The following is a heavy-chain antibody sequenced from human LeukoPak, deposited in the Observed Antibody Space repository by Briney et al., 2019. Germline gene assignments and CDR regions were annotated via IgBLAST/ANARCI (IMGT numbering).Heavy chain of an antibody. CDR2: IYYSGST. J-gene: IGHJ4*02. CDR3: ARDNGYGQLDS. Sequence: PSETLSLTCTVSGDSINSADYYWSWIRQPPGNGLEWIGYIYYSGSTYYNPSLKSRVTISVDTSKNQFSLKLSSVTAADTAVYYCARDNGYGQLDSWGQGTLVTVSS. CDR1: GDSINSADYY. D-gene: IGHD2-15*01. V-gene: IGHV4-30-4*01.